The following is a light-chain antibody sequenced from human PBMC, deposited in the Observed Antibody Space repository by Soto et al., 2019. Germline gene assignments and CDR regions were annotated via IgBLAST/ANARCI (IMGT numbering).Light chain of an antibody. CDR1: QSVLFNSHNKKF. CDR2: WAS. J-gene: IGKJ1*01. Sequence: IVINQASDSLAGSLGGRATINCKSSQSVLFNSHNKKFLAWYQQKPGQPPKLLIYWASTRESGVPDRFSGSGSGTDFTLTISSLQAEDVAVYYCQQYYSTPRTFGQGTKVEIK. CDR3: QQYYSTPRT. V-gene: IGKV4-1*01.